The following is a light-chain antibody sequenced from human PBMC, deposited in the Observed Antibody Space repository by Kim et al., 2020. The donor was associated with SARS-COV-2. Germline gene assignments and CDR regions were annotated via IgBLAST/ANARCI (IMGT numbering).Light chain of an antibody. CDR1: SSNIGINT. J-gene: IGLJ3*02. Sequence: QSVLTQPPSASGTPGQRVTISCSGNSSNIGINTVDWYQQLPGTAPKLLIYSNDQRPSGVPDRFSGSKSGTSASLAISGLQSEDEADYYCAAWDDSLNGWVFGGGTQLTVL. V-gene: IGLV1-44*01. CDR3: AAWDDSLNGWV. CDR2: SND.